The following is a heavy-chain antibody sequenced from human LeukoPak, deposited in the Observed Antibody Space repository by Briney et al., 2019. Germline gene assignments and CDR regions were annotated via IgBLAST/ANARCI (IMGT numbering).Heavy chain of an antibody. CDR3: ARGGGFSYYYDSSGSAAFAY. V-gene: IGHV1-46*01. CDR1: GYTFTSYY. J-gene: IGHJ4*02. CDR2: INPSGGST. D-gene: IGHD3-22*01. Sequence: ASVKVSCKASGYTFTSYYMHWVRQAPGQGLEWMGIINPSGGSTSYAQKFQGRVTMTRDTSTSTVYMELSSLRSEDTAVYYCARGGGFSYYYDSSGSAAFAYWGQGTLVTVSS.